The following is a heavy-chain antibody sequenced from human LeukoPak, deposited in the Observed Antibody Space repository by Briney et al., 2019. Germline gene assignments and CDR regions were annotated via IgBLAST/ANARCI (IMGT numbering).Heavy chain of an antibody. V-gene: IGHV1-46*01. J-gene: IGHJ6*03. D-gene: IGHD6-13*01. CDR1: GYTFTSYY. CDR2: INPSGGST. CDR3: ARAMVGWQQLAYYYMDV. Sequence: ASVKVSCKASGYTFTSYYMHWVRQALGQGLEWMGIINPSGGSTSYAQKFQGRVTMTRDMSTSTVYMELSSLRSEDTAVYYCARAMVGWQQLAYYYMDVWGKGTTVTVSS.